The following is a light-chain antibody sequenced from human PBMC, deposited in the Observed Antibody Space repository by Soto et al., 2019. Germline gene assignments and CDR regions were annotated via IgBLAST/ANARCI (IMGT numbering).Light chain of an antibody. J-gene: IGKJ1*01. V-gene: IGKV1-27*01. CDR1: LGIANY. Sequence: DIQMTQSPPSLSASVGDRVTISCRASLGIANYVLWYQQRPGKVPKLLIYGASSLLSGVPSRFSGSGSGTDFTLTISSLKPEDVGTYYCQKYNSDMSTLGQGTKVDIK. CDR2: GAS. CDR3: QKYNSDMST.